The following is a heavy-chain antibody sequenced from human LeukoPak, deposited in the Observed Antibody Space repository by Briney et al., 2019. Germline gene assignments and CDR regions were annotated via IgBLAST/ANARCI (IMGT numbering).Heavy chain of an antibody. V-gene: IGHV3-53*01. CDR3: ARGIVGAIHFYF. D-gene: IGHD1-26*01. Sequence: PGGSLRLSCAASGFTVSSNYMSWVRQAPGKGLEWVSVIYSGGSTYYADSVKGRFTISRDNSKNTLYLQMNSLRAEDTAVYFCARGIVGAIHFYFLGQGTLVTLSS. CDR1: GFTVSSNY. J-gene: IGHJ4*01. CDR2: IYSGGST.